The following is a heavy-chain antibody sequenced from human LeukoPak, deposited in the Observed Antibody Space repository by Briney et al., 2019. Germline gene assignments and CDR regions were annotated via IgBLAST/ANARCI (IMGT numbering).Heavy chain of an antibody. V-gene: IGHV1-2*02. Sequence: ASVKVSCKASGYTFTGYYMHWVRQAPGQGLEWMGWINPNSGDTNYAQKFQGRVTMTRDTSISTAYMELSRLRSDDTAVYYCARGPVIVGAIPYFQHWGQGTLVTVSS. J-gene: IGHJ1*01. CDR2: INPNSGDT. CDR3: ARGPVIVGAIPYFQH. D-gene: IGHD1-26*01. CDR1: GYTFTGYY.